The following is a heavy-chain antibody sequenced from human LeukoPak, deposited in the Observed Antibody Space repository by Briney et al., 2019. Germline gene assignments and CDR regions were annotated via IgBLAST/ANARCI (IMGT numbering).Heavy chain of an antibody. CDR3: ARDHYYGSGSYTAFDF. CDR1: GFTFRSYW. CDR2: INSDGSST. J-gene: IGHJ4*02. D-gene: IGHD3-10*01. Sequence: QPGGSLRLSCAASGFTFRSYWMHWVRQAPGKGLVWVSRINSDGSSTSYADSVKGRFTTSRDDAKNTLYLQMNSLRAEDTAVYYCARDHYYGSGSYTAFDFWGQGTLVTVSS. V-gene: IGHV3-74*01.